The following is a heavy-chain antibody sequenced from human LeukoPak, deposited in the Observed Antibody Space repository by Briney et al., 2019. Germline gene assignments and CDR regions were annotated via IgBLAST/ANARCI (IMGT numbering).Heavy chain of an antibody. V-gene: IGHV4-61*02. D-gene: IGHD3-3*01. CDR2: FYNSGRT. CDR1: GGSISSDLYY. Sequence: SQTLSVTRTVSGGSISSDLYYWNWIRQPAGKGLEWIGRFYNSGRTNFNPSLKSRVTISADTSKNQFSLKLRSVTAADTAVYYCARGDLKSDWFDPWGQGTLVIVST. J-gene: IGHJ5*02. CDR3: ARGDLKSDWFDP.